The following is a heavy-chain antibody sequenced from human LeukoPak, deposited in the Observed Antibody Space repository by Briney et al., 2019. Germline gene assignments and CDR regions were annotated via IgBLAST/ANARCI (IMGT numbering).Heavy chain of an antibody. CDR2: ISSSGSTI. D-gene: IGHD4-23*01. J-gene: IGHJ4*02. CDR3: AKLANDYGGNSVDH. V-gene: IGHV3-11*01. Sequence: GGSLRLSCAASGFTFSDYYMSWIRQAPGKGLEWVSYISSSGSTIYYADSVKGRFTISRDNAKNSLYLQMNSLRAEDTAVYYCAKLANDYGGNSVDHWGQGTLVTVSS. CDR1: GFTFSDYY.